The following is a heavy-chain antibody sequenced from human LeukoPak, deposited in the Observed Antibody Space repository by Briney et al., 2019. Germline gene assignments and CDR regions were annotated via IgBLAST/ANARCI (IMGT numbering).Heavy chain of an antibody. D-gene: IGHD6-13*01. CDR1: AGSISSYY. Sequence: PSETLSLTCTVSAGSISSYYWSWIRQPPGKGLEWIGYIYYSGSTNYNPSLKSLVTISVDTSKNQFSLKLSSVTAADTAVYYCARVRIGAGRDYFDYWGQGTLVTVSS. V-gene: IGHV4-59*08. J-gene: IGHJ4*02. CDR3: ARVRIGAGRDYFDY. CDR2: IYYSGST.